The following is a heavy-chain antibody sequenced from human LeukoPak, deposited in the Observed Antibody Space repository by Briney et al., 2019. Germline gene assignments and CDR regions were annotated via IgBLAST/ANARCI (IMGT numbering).Heavy chain of an antibody. D-gene: IGHD2-21*01. Sequence: GGSLRLSCAASGFTFSNYWMHWVRQAPGKGLVWVSRINTDGSTTNYADAVKGRFTISRDNANNALYLQMNSLRAEDTAVYYCASLKSDNWGRGTLVSVSS. J-gene: IGHJ4*02. CDR1: GFTFSNYW. V-gene: IGHV3-74*01. CDR2: INTDGSTT. CDR3: ASLKSDN.